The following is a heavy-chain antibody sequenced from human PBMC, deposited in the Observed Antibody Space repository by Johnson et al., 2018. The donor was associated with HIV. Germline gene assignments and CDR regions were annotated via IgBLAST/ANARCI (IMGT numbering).Heavy chain of an antibody. D-gene: IGHD3-22*01. CDR1: GFTFSSYA. Sequence: VQLVESGGGLVQPGGSLRLSCAASGFTFSSYAMSWVRQAPGKGLEWVSGINWNGDSTGYGDSVKGRFIISRDNDKNSLFLQVNSLRAEDTALYHCARVLMRGAYYYDSSGFYIWGQGTMVTVSS. CDR3: ARVLMRGAYYYDSSGFYI. V-gene: IGHV3-20*01. CDR2: INWNGDST. J-gene: IGHJ3*02.